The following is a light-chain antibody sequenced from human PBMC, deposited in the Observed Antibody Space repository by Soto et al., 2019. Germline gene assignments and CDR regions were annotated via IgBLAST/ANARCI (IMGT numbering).Light chain of an antibody. J-gene: IGLJ2*01. CDR1: SSDVGGYNY. Sequence: QSALTQAPSASGSPGQSVTISCTGTSSDVGGYNYVSWYQQHPGKAPKLMIYEVSKRPSGVPDRFSGSKSGNTASLTVSGLQAEDEADYYCSSYADSNIVVFGGGTKLTV. CDR2: EVS. V-gene: IGLV2-8*01. CDR3: SSYADSNIVV.